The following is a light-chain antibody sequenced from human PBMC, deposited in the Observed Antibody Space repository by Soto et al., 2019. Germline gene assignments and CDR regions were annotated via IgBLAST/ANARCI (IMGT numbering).Light chain of an antibody. CDR2: DAS. Sequence: DIPMTQSPSSLSASVVDRVTITCQASQDISNYLNWYQQKPGKAPKLLIYDASNLETGVPSRFSGSGSGTDFTFTISSLQPEDIATYYCQQYDNLPITFGQGTRLEIK. CDR3: QQYDNLPIT. CDR1: QDISNY. J-gene: IGKJ5*01. V-gene: IGKV1-33*01.